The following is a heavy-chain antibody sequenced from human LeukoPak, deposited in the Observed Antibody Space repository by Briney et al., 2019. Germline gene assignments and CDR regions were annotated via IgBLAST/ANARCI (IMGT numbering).Heavy chain of an antibody. V-gene: IGHV4-38-2*02. CDR2: IYHSGTT. Sequence: PSETLSLTCTVSGYSISSGYFWGWIRQPPGKGLEWIGSIYHSGTTYYNPSLKSRVTISVDTSKNQFSLKLSSVTAADTAVYYCARDRGTWNDDGFDYWGQGTLVTVSS. J-gene: IGHJ4*02. D-gene: IGHD1-1*01. CDR1: GYSISSGYF. CDR3: ARDRGTWNDDGFDY.